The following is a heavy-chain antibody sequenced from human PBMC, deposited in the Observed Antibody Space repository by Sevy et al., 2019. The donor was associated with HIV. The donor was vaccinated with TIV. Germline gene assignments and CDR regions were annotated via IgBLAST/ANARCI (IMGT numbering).Heavy chain of an antibody. V-gene: IGHV1-69*13. CDR3: GRFTIFGVELGSYAMDV. CDR1: GGTFRTHG. CDR2: IIPIFGTT. J-gene: IGHJ6*02. Sequence: ASVKVSCKACGGTFRTHGISWVRQAPGQGLEWMGGIIPIFGTTNYAQNFQGRVTITADGSTNTAYMDLSSLTSEDTAVYYCGRFTIFGVELGSYAMDVWGQGTTVTVSS. D-gene: IGHD3-3*01.